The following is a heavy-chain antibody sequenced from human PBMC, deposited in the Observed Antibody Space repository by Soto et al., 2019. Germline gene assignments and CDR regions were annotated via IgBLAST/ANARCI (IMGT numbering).Heavy chain of an antibody. Sequence: TSETLSLTCTVSGGSTSSYYWSRIRQPPGKGLEWIGEIFHSGSTYYSPSLKSRVTISVDKSKKYFSLNLTSVTAADTAVYYCARVYSGSYSDSWGQGTLVTVSS. V-gene: IGHV4-59*12. CDR2: IFHSGST. J-gene: IGHJ4*02. D-gene: IGHD1-26*01. CDR3: ARVYSGSYSDS. CDR1: GGSTSSYY.